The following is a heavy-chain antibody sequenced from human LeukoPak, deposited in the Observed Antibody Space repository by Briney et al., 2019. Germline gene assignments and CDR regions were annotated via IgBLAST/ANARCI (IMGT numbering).Heavy chain of an antibody. CDR3: ARGKIAAAGRTFDY. Sequence: SETLSLTCAVYGGSFSGYYWSWIRQPPGKGLEWIGEINHSGSTNYNPSLKSRVTISVDTSKNQLSLKLSSVTAADTAVYYCARGKIAAAGRTFDYWGQGTLVTVSS. CDR2: INHSGST. D-gene: IGHD6-13*01. V-gene: IGHV4-34*01. J-gene: IGHJ4*02. CDR1: GGSFSGYY.